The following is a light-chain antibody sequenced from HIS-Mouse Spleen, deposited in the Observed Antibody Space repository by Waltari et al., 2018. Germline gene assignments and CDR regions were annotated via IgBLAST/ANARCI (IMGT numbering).Light chain of an antibody. CDR2: GKN. J-gene: IGLJ3*02. CDR3: NSRDSSGNHLV. Sequence: SSELTQDPAVSVALGQTVRITCQGDSLRIYSATMYQQKPGQAPVLVIYGKNNRPSGIPDRFSGSSSGNTASLTITGAQAEDEADYYCNSRDSSGNHLVFGGGTKLTVL. CDR1: SLRIYS. V-gene: IGLV3-19*01.